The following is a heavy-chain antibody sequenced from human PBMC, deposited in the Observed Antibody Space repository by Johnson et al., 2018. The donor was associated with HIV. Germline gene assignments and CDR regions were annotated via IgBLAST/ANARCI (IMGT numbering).Heavy chain of an antibody. V-gene: IGHV3-11*04. CDR1: GFRFSNAW. J-gene: IGHJ3*02. CDR3: ARENYYNFPLDAFDI. Sequence: QVQLVESGGGLVKPGDSLRLSCTASGFRFSNAWMGWVRQAPGKGLEWVSYISSSGTTVYYADSVKGRFSISRDNAKHSLSLHMNSLRAEDTAVYYCARENYYNFPLDAFDIWGQGTMVTVSS. CDR2: ISSSGTTV. D-gene: IGHD3-3*01.